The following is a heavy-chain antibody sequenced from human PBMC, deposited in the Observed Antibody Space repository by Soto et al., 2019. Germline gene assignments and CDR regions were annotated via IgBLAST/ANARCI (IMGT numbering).Heavy chain of an antibody. D-gene: IGHD6-13*01. V-gene: IGHV4-31*03. J-gene: IGHJ4*02. CDR3: ARDSFHSSSWPSYFDY. CDR1: GGSISSGGYY. Sequence: SETLSLTCTVSGGSISSGGYYWSWIRQHPGKGLEWIGYIYYSGSTYYNPSLKSRVTISVDTSKNQFSLKLSSVTAADTAVYYCARDSFHSSSWPSYFDYWGQGTLVTSPQ. CDR2: IYYSGST.